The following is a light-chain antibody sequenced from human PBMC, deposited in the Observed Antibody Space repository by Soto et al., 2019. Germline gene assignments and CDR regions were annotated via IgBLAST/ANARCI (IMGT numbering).Light chain of an antibody. CDR1: QTISSW. J-gene: IGKJ1*01. CDR3: QHYNSYSEA. V-gene: IGKV1-5*03. Sequence: DIQMSQSASTLSGSIGDRVTITCRASQTISSWLAWYQQKPGKAPKLLIYKASTLKSGVPSGFSGSGSGTEFTLTISSLQPDDFATYYCQHYNSYSEAFGQGTNVDI. CDR2: KAS.